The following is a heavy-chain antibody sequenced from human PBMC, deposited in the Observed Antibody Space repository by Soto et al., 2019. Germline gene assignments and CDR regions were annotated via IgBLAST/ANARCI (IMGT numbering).Heavy chain of an antibody. D-gene: IGHD3-10*01. CDR3: ARRDGYYYRSGTYKGVDY. CDR2: IYPGDSDT. J-gene: IGHJ4*02. Sequence: GESLKISCKGSGYSFTSYWIGWVRQMPGKGLEWMGIIYPGDSDTRYSPSFQGQVTISADKSISTACLQWSSLKASDTAMYYCARRDGYYYRSGTYKGVDYWGQGTLVTVSS. CDR1: GYSFTSYW. V-gene: IGHV5-51*01.